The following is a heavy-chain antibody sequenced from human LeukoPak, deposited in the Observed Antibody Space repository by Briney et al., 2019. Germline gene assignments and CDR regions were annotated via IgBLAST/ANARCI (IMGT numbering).Heavy chain of an antibody. CDR1: GFTLRSYY. Sequence: RAGGSLRLSCAASGFTLRSYYMHWVRQAPGKGLVWVSRINSDGSSTSYADSVKGRFTISRDNATLYLQMNSLRAEDTAVYYCARGNYYGMDVWGQGTTVTVSS. J-gene: IGHJ6*02. CDR3: ARGNYYGMDV. CDR2: INSDGSST. V-gene: IGHV3-74*01.